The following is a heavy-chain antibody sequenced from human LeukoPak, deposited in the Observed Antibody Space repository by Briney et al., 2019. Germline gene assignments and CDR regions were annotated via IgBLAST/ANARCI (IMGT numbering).Heavy chain of an antibody. J-gene: IGHJ4*02. D-gene: IGHD5-18*01. CDR1: GFTFSSFA. V-gene: IGHV3-23*01. CDR2: ISGSGGST. Sequence: GGSLRLSCAASGFTFSSFAMSWVRHAPGKGLEWVSAISGSGGSTYYADSVKGRFTISRDNSKNTVYLHMNSLRAEDTALYYCAKGMGYSYGHTVEYWGQGHLVTVSS. CDR3: AKGMGYSYGHTVEY.